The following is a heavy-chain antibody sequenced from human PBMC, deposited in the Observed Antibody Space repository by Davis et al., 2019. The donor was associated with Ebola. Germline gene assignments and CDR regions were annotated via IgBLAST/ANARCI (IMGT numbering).Heavy chain of an antibody. Sequence: GESLKISCAASGFTSSGFTFSDYDMTWVRQAPGKGLEWVSTISKTSVYTYYAESVKGRFTISRDNAKNSLYLQMEGLRVEDTAVYYCASGLDYWGQGSLVTVSS. J-gene: IGHJ4*02. V-gene: IGHV3-21*01. CDR2: ISKTSVYT. CDR3: ASGLDY. CDR1: GFTSSGFTFSDYD.